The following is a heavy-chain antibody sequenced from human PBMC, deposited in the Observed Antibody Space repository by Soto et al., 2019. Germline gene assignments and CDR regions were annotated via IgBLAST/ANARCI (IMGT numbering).Heavy chain of an antibody. D-gene: IGHD3-9*01. Sequence: GGSLRLSCAASGFTFSSYAMSWVRQAPGKGLEWVSAISGSGGSTYYADSVKGRFTISRDNSKNTLYLQMNSLRAEDTAVYYCAKDDTYYDILTGYYAPYYYYGMDVRGQGTTVTVSS. CDR3: AKDDTYYDILTGYYAPYYYYGMDV. CDR1: GFTFSSYA. CDR2: ISGSGGST. J-gene: IGHJ6*02. V-gene: IGHV3-23*01.